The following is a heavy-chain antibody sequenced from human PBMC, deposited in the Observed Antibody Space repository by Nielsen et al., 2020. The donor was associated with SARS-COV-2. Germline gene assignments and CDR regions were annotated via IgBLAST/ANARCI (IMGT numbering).Heavy chain of an antibody. J-gene: IGHJ5*02. CDR2: ISWNSGST. D-gene: IGHD6-19*01. CDR1: GFTFDDYA. CDR3: AKEPSYSSGWLSWFDP. V-gene: IGHV3-23*01. Sequence: GESLKISCAASGFTFDDYAMHWVRQAPGKGLEWVSGISWNSGSTYYADSVKGRFTISRDNSKNTLYLQMNSLRADDTAVYYCAKEPSYSSGWLSWFDPWGQGTLVTVSS.